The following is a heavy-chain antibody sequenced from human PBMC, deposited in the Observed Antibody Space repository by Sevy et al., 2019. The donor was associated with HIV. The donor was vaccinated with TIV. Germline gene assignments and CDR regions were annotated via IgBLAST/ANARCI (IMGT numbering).Heavy chain of an antibody. V-gene: IGHV3-23*01. CDR3: AGRTVGVVP. CDR1: GFTFSSYA. D-gene: IGHD2-15*01. J-gene: IGHJ4*02. Sequence: GGSLRLSCAASGFTFSSYAMSWVRQAPGKGLEWVSAISGSGGNTYYADSVKGRFTISRDNSKNTLYLQMNSLRAEDTAIYCCAGRTVGVVPWGQGTLVTVSS. CDR2: ISGSGGNT.